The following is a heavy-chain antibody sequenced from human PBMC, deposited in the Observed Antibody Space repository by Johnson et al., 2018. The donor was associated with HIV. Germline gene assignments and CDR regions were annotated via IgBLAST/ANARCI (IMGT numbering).Heavy chain of an antibody. D-gene: IGHD6-13*01. Sequence: QLVESGGGVVQPGVSLRLSCAASGFIFSDYYMSWIRQAPGKGLEWVAIITHDGSKKYYADSVQGRFTISRDDSKNTLYLQMSSLRPEDTAVYYCARDDIQILGGYSSNWPENSFDVCGQGTMVTVSS. CDR3: ARDDIQILGGYSSNWPENSFDV. CDR2: ITHDGSKK. V-gene: IGHV3-30*03. CDR1: GFIFSDYY. J-gene: IGHJ3*01.